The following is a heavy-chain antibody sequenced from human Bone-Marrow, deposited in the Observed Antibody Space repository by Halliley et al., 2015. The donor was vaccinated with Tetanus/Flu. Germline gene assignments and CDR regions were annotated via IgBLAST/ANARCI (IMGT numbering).Heavy chain of an antibody. V-gene: IGHV3-23*01. J-gene: IGHJ4*02. D-gene: IGHD3-22*01. CDR2: T. CDR3: AKSNYSDRSDYYGGVWGTAQFDS. Sequence: TYYADSVKGRFTISRDNTKNTVYLQVNSLRTDDTGLYYCAKSNYSDRSDYYGGVWGTAQFDSWGQGTLVTVSS.